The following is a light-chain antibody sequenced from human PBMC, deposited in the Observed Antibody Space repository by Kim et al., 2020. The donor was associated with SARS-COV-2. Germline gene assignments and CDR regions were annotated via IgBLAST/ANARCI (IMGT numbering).Light chain of an antibody. CDR3: HQYGSPPST. CDR1: RGVTSNY. CDR2: IAS. V-gene: IGKV3-20*01. Sequence: EIVLTQSPGTLSLSPGKKATLSCRASRGVTSNYLAWYQQKPGQAPRLLIYIASSRATGIPDRFSGSGSGTEFTLTISRLEPEDFAVYYCHQYGSPPSTFGQGTRLDIK. J-gene: IGKJ5*01.